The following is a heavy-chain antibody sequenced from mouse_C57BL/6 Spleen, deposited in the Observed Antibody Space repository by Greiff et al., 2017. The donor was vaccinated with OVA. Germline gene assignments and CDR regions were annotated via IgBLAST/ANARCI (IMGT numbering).Heavy chain of an antibody. D-gene: IGHD4-1*01. CDR3: ARSLGRGRDYFDY. V-gene: IGHV1-82*01. CDR2: IYPGDGDT. Sequence: QVQLQQSGPELVKPGASVKISCKASGYAFSSSWMNWVKQRPGKGLEWIGRIYPGDGDTNYNGKFKGKATLTADKSSSTAYMQLSSLTSEDSAVYFGARSLGRGRDYFDYWGQGTTLTVSS. CDR1: GYAFSSSW. J-gene: IGHJ2*01.